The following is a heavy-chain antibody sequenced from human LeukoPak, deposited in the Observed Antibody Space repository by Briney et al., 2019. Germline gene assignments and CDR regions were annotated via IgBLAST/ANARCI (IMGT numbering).Heavy chain of an antibody. J-gene: IGHJ3*02. V-gene: IGHV4-30-4*01. Sequence: PSQTLSLTCTVSGGSISSGDYYWSWIRQPPGKGLEWIGYIYYSGSTYYNPSLKSRVTISVDTSKNQFSLKLSSVTAADTAVYYCARGLLEADAFDIWGQGTMVTVSS. CDR3: ARGLLEADAFDI. CDR1: GGSISSGDYY. D-gene: IGHD2-21*01. CDR2: IYYSGST.